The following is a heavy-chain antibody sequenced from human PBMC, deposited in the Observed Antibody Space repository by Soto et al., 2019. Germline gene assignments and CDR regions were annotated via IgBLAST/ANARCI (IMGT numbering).Heavy chain of an antibody. Sequence: SETLSLTCTVSGGSISSGGYYCSWIRQHPGKGLEWIGYIYYSGSTNYNPSLKSRVTISVDTSKNQFSLKLSSVTAADTAVYYCARHCSTTSCYRYWGQGTLVTVSS. D-gene: IGHD2-2*01. CDR2: IYYSGST. V-gene: IGHV4-61*08. J-gene: IGHJ4*02. CDR3: ARHCSTTSCYRY. CDR1: GGSISSGGYY.